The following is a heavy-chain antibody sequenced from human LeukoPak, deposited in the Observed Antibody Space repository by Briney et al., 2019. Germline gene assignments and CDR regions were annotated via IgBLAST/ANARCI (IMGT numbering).Heavy chain of an antibody. D-gene: IGHD3-10*01. Sequence: SETLSLTCTVSGGSISSYYWSWIRQPPGKGLEWIGEINHSGSTNYNPSLKSRVTISVDTSKNQFSLKLSSVIAADTAVYYCARTLPHYYGSGRSYYYGMDVWGQGTTVTVSS. J-gene: IGHJ6*02. V-gene: IGHV4-34*01. CDR3: ARTLPHYYGSGRSYYYGMDV. CDR2: INHSGST. CDR1: GGSISSYY.